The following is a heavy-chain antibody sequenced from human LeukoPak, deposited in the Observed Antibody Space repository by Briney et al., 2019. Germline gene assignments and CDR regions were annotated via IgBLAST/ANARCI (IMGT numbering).Heavy chain of an antibody. J-gene: IGHJ4*02. CDR3: ARGRTSYFDY. CDR1: GGSFSGYY. V-gene: IGHV4-34*01. Sequence: PSETLALTYAVYGGSFSGYYWSWIRQPPGKGLEWIGEINHSGSTNYNPSLKSRVTISVDTSKNQFSLKLSSVTAAYTAVYYCARGRTSYFDYWGQGTLVTVSS. CDR2: INHSGST.